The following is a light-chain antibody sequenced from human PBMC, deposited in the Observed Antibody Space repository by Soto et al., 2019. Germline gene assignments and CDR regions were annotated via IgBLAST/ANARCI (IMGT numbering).Light chain of an antibody. V-gene: IGLV2-14*01. CDR3: ASYTTSISYV. Sequence: QSVLTQSASVSGSPGQSITISCTGTSSDVGGYNRVSWYQQNPGKAPKLMIYEVSNRPSGVSNRFSGSKSGNTASLTISGLQAEDEAEYYCASYTTSISYVFGTGTKLTVL. CDR2: EVS. J-gene: IGLJ1*01. CDR1: SSDVGGYNR.